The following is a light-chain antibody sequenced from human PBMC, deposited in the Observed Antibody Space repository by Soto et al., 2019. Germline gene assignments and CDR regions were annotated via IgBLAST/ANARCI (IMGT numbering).Light chain of an antibody. CDR1: ISNIGSNY. CDR3: AAWDDSLSGFYV. J-gene: IGLJ1*01. V-gene: IGLV1-47*02. CDR2: SNN. Sequence: TISCSGSISNIGSNYVYWYHQLPGTAPKLLIYSNNQRPSGVPDRFSGSKSGTSASLAISGLRSEDEADYYCAAWDDSLSGFYVFGTGTKVTVL.